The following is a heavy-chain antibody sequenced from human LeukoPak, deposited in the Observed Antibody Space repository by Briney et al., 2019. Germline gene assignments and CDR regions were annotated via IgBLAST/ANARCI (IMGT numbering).Heavy chain of an antibody. V-gene: IGHV4-34*01. Sequence: PSETLSLTCAVYGGSFSGYYWSWIRQPPGKGLEWIGEINHSGSTNYNPSLKSRVTISVDTSKNQFSLKLSSVTAADTAVYYCARGDPTVTTRPFDYWGQGTLVTVSS. CDR3: ARGDPTVTTRPFDY. D-gene: IGHD4-17*01. CDR1: GGSFSGYY. J-gene: IGHJ4*02. CDR2: INHSGST.